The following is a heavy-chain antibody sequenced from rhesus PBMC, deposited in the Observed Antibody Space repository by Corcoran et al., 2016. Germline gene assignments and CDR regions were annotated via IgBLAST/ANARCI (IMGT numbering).Heavy chain of an antibody. CDR1: GGSIRNNF. D-gene: IGHD3-3*01. V-gene: IGHV4-173*01. CDR3: ARGYNIWTGYRFDY. Sequence: QVQLQESGPGLVKPSETLSLTCAVSGGSIRNNFWSWFRQPPGEGLEWIGRISGGGGSTDYNPSLKSRVTVSRDTSKNHFSLNLNSVTAADTAVYYCARGYNIWTGYRFDYWGQGVLVTVSS. CDR2: ISGGGGST. J-gene: IGHJ4*01.